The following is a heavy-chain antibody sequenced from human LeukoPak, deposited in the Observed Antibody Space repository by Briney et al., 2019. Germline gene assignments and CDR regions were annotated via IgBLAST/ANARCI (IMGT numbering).Heavy chain of an antibody. CDR2: ISSSSSYI. V-gene: IGHV3-21*01. J-gene: IGHJ4*02. D-gene: IGHD7-27*01. Sequence: GGSLRLSCAASGFTFSSYSMNWVRQAPGKGLEWVSSISSSSSYIYYADSVKGRFTISGDNAKNSLYLQMNSLRAEDTAVYYCARDKLGIRSNDYWGQGTLVTVSS. CDR3: ARDKLGIRSNDY. CDR1: GFTFSSYS.